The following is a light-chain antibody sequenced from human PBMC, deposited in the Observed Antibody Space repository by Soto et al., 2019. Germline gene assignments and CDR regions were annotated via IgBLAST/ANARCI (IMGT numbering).Light chain of an antibody. CDR3: CSYAGSSTYWV. CDR1: SSDVGSYNL. Sequence: QSALTQPASVSGSPGQSITISCTGTSSDVGSYNLVSWYQQHPGKAPKLMIYEVSTRPSGVSNRFSGSKSGNTAYLTISGLQAEDEADYYCCSYAGSSTYWVFGGGTKLTVL. V-gene: IGLV2-23*02. J-gene: IGLJ3*02. CDR2: EVS.